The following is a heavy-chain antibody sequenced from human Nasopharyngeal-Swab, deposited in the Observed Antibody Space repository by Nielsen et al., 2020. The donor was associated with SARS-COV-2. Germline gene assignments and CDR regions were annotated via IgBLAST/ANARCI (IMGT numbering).Heavy chain of an antibody. CDR1: GFTFSNAW. Sequence: GSSLKISCAASGFTFSNAWMSWVRQAPGKGLEWVGRIKSKTDGGTTDYAAPVKGRFTISRDDSKNTLYLQMNSLKTEDTAVYYCTTVTDGYNYPFDYWGQGTLVTVSS. J-gene: IGHJ4*02. V-gene: IGHV3-15*01. CDR3: TTVTDGYNYPFDY. CDR2: IKSKTDGGTT. D-gene: IGHD5-24*01.